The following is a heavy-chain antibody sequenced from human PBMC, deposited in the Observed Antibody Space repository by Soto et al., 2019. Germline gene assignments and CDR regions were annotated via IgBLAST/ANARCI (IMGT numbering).Heavy chain of an antibody. D-gene: IGHD2-15*01. CDR3: AKATYCSGGSCLDAFDI. J-gene: IGHJ3*02. Sequence: GSLRLSCAASGFTFSSYAMSWVRQAPGKGLEWVSAISGSGGSTYYADSVKGRFTISRDNSKNTLYLQMNSLRAEDTAVYYCAKATYCSGGSCLDAFDIWGQGTMVTVSS. V-gene: IGHV3-23*01. CDR2: ISGSGGST. CDR1: GFTFSSYA.